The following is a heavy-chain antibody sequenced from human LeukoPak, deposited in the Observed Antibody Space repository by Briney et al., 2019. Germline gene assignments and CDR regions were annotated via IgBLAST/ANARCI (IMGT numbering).Heavy chain of an antibody. J-gene: IGHJ4*02. CDR1: GFTFSSYW. V-gene: IGHV3-74*01. D-gene: IGHD2-8*01. CDR3: ARGYCTNGVCYPHFDY. CDR2: INSDGSTT. Sequence: GGSLRLSRAASGFTFSSYWMHWVRQAPGKGLVWVSRINSDGSTTTYADSVKGRFTISRYNAKNTLYLQMNSLRAEDTAVYYCARGYCTNGVCYPHFDYWAQGTLVTVSS.